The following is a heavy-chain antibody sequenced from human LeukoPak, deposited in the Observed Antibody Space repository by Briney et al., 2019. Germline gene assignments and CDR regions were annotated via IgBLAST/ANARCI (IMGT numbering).Heavy chain of an antibody. CDR2: VSAYNGNT. CDR1: GYTFTSYG. CDR3: ASSNYYVSGSYNFDY. J-gene: IGHJ4*02. Sequence: GASVKVSCKASGYTFTSYGISWVRQAPGQGLEWMGWVSAYNGNTNYAQKLQGRVTMTTDTSTSTAYMGLRSLRSDDTAVYYCASSNYYVSGSYNFDYWGQGTLVTVSS. V-gene: IGHV1-18*01. D-gene: IGHD3-10*01.